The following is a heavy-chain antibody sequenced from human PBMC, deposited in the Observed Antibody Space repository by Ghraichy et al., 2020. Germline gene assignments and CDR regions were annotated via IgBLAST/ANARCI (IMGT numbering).Heavy chain of an antibody. Sequence: GGSLRLSCAVSEFTFDGYPMTWVRQAPGKGLEWVSTLGADGRSTFYADSVKGRFTISRDKFKNTLYLQMNSVTADDTAVYYCARCVKKSSGWCNYFDPWGQGTRVTVSS. CDR3: ARCVKKSSGWCNYFDP. V-gene: IGHV3-23*01. D-gene: IGHD6-19*01. J-gene: IGHJ5*02. CDR2: LGADGRST. CDR1: EFTFDGYP.